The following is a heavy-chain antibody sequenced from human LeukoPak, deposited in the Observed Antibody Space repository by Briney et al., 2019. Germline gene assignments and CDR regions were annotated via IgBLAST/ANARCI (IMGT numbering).Heavy chain of an antibody. CDR3: ARAGSWSDFDY. Sequence: GASVKVSCKASGYTFTDYYIHWVRQAPGQGLEWMGWINPNSGGTEYAQKFQGRVTMTRDTSISTAYMELSRLRSDDTAVYYCARAGSWSDFDYWGQGTLVTVSS. V-gene: IGHV1-2*02. J-gene: IGHJ4*02. D-gene: IGHD6-13*01. CDR1: GYTFTDYY. CDR2: INPNSGGT.